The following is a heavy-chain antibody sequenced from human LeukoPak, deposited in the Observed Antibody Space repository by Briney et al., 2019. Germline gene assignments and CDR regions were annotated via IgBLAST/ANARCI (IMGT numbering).Heavy chain of an antibody. CDR3: ARDRSGGRLIDY. CDR1: GFTVSSNY. CDR2: IYSGGST. D-gene: IGHD3-22*01. Sequence: PGGSLRLSCAASGFTVSSNYMSWVRQAPGKGLEWVSVIYSGGSTYYADSVKGRFTISRDNSKNTLYLQMNSLRAEDTAVYYCARDRSGGRLIDYWSQGTLVTVSS. J-gene: IGHJ4*02. V-gene: IGHV3-66*02.